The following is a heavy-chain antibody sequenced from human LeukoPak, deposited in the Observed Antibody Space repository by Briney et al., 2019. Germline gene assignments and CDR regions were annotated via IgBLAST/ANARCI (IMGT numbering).Heavy chain of an antibody. J-gene: IGHJ4*02. CDR3: ARAVRGGGSCYSDY. CDR1: GYTFTNYG. D-gene: IGHD2-15*01. CDR2: ISAYNGNT. Sequence: ASVKVSCKASGYTFTNYGISWVRQAPGQGLEWMGWISAYNGNTNYAQKLQGRVTMTTDTSTSTAYMELRSLRSDDTAVYYCARAVRGGGSCYSDYWGQGTLVTVSS. V-gene: IGHV1-18*01.